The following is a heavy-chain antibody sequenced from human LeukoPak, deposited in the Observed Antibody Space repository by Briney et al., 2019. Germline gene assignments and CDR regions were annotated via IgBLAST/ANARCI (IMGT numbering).Heavy chain of an antibody. CDR2: INHSGST. V-gene: IGHV4-34*01. CDR1: GGSFSGYY. Sequence: SETLSLTCAVYGGSFSGYYWSWIRQPPGKGLEWIGEINHSGSTNYNPSLKSRVTISVDTSKNQFSLKLSSVTAADTAVYYCARGHENWFDPWGQGTLVTVSS. CDR3: ARGHENWFDP. J-gene: IGHJ5*02.